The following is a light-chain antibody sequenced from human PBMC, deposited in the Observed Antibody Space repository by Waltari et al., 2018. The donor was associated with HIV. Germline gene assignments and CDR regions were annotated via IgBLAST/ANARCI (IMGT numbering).Light chain of an antibody. CDR1: QSIGNY. J-gene: IGKJ2*01. CDR3: QQSSSSPPT. V-gene: IGKV1-39*01. Sequence: DIQMTQSQSSLSASVGDRVTIICRASQSIGNYLNWYHQKSGTAPELLIYAASSLQSGVPSRFSGSGYGTDFTLTITSLQPKDFATYYCQQSSSSPPTFSQGTKVEI. CDR2: AAS.